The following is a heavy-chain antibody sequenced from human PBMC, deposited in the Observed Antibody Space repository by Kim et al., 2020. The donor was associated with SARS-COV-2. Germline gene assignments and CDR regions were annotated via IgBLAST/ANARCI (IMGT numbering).Heavy chain of an antibody. CDR2: ISSSSSYI. Sequence: GGSLRLSCAASGFTFSSYSMNWVRQAPGKGLEWVSSISSSSSYIYYADSVKGRFTISRDNAKNSLYLQMNSLRAEDTAVYYCARNPLGSGSPSYDYWGQGTLVTLSS. J-gene: IGHJ4*02. V-gene: IGHV3-21*01. CDR1: GFTFSSYS. CDR3: ARNPLGSGSPSYDY. D-gene: IGHD3-10*01.